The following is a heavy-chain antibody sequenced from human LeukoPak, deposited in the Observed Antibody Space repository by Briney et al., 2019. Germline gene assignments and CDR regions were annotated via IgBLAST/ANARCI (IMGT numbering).Heavy chain of an antibody. CDR1: GFTFSSYS. D-gene: IGHD3-22*01. V-gene: IGHV3-48*01. CDR3: ALWDYDCSGYWVIDY. J-gene: IGHJ4*02. CDR2: ISSSSSTI. Sequence: PGGSLRLSCAASGFTFSSYSMNWVRQAPGKGLEWVSYISSSSSTIYYADSVKGRFTISRDNAKNSLYLQMNSLRAEDTAVYYCALWDYDCSGYWVIDYWGQGTLVTVSS.